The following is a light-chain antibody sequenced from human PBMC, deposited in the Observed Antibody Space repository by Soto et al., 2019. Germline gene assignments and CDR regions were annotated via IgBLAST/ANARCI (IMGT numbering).Light chain of an antibody. Sequence: EIEMTQSPATQSASPGKRTCLSCMASENIYTNLAWYQQIPCQAPRLLFYGASTRATGLPARFSGTGSGTEFTLTINRLQAEDSAVYYCQQYYNWPRTFGQGTRLEIK. CDR1: ENIYTN. V-gene: IGKV3-15*01. CDR3: QQYYNWPRT. J-gene: IGKJ5*01. CDR2: GAS.